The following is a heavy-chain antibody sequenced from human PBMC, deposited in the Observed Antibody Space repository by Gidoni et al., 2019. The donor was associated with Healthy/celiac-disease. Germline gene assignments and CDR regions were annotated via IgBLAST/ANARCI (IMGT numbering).Heavy chain of an antibody. D-gene: IGHD6-13*01. Sequence: EVQLVESGGGLVQPGGSLRLSCAASGVTVRSNYMSWVRQAPGKGLVWVSVVYSGGSTYCADSVKGRFTISRDNSKNTLYLQMNSLRAEDTAVYYCARGCSSWLFSPHWFDPWGQGTLVTVSS. J-gene: IGHJ5*02. CDR2: VYSGGST. CDR1: GVTVRSNY. V-gene: IGHV3-66*01. CDR3: ARGCSSWLFSPHWFDP.